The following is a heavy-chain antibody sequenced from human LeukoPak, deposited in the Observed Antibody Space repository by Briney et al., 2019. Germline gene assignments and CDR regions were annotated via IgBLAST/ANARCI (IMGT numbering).Heavy chain of an antibody. Sequence: SETLSLTCTVSGGSISSYYWSWIRQPPGKGLEWIGYIYYSESTNYNPSLKSRVTISVDTSKNQFSLKLSSVTAADTAVYYCARHRSSGYSLWGQGTLVTVSS. V-gene: IGHV4-59*08. CDR2: IYYSEST. CDR1: GGSISSYY. CDR3: ARHRSSGYSL. D-gene: IGHD3-22*01. J-gene: IGHJ4*02.